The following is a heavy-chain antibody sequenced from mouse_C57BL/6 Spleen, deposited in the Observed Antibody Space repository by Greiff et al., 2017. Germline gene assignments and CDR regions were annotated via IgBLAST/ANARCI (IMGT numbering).Heavy chain of an antibody. Sequence: EVKLVESGGGLVKPGGSLKLSCAASGFTFSSYAMSWVRQTPEKRLEWVATISDGGSYTYYPDNVKGRFTISRDNAKNNLYLQMSHLKSEDTAMYYCAREGGYGSSYGYWGQGTTLTVSS. CDR2: ISDGGSYT. J-gene: IGHJ2*01. V-gene: IGHV5-4*01. CDR3: AREGGYGSSYGY. CDR1: GFTFSSYA. D-gene: IGHD1-1*01.